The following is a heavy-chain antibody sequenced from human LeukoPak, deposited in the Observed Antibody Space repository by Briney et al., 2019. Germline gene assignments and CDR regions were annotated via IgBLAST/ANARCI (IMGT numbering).Heavy chain of an antibody. V-gene: IGHV3-48*04. Sequence: QTGGSLRLSCAASGFTFSSYSMNWVRQAPGKGLEWVSYISSSSSTIYYADSVKGRFTISRDNAKNSLYLQMNSLRAEDTAVYYCARTIAVAGSDYWGQGTLVTVSS. J-gene: IGHJ4*02. CDR1: GFTFSSYS. CDR2: ISSSSSTI. D-gene: IGHD6-19*01. CDR3: ARTIAVAGSDY.